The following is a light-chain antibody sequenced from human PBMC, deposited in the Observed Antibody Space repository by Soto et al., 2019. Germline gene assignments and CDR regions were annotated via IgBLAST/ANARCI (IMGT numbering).Light chain of an antibody. CDR2: GNN. CDR3: LSYDRSLSGWV. V-gene: IGLV1-40*01. J-gene: IGLJ3*02. Sequence: QPVLTQPPSVSGAPGQRVIISCTGSSSNLGAGFDVHWYQQVPGTAPKLLIYGNNNRPSGVPDRFSGSRSGTSASLAITGLQAEDETDYYCLSYDRSLSGWVFGGGTKVTVL. CDR1: SSNLGAGFD.